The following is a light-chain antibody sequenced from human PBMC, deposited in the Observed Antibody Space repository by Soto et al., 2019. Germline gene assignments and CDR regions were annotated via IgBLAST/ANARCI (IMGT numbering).Light chain of an antibody. CDR2: GAS. CDR3: QQYGSSPQT. CDR1: QTVSSNY. J-gene: IGKJ1*01. Sequence: EIVLTRSPGTLSLSPGERATLSCRASQTVSSNYLAWYQQKPGQAPRLLIYGASSRATGIPDRFSGSGSGTDFTLTISRLEPEDFAVYYCQQYGSSPQTFGQGTKVEIK. V-gene: IGKV3-20*01.